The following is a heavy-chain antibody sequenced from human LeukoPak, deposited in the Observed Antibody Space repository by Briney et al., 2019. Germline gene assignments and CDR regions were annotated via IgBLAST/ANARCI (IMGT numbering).Heavy chain of an antibody. CDR3: ETRTSGAFDF. V-gene: IGHV3-30-3*01. CDR2: ISDYGNSK. Sequence: TGGSLRLSCAASGFTFSNYAVHWVRQAPGKGLEWVALISDYGNSKYYTNSVKGRFTISRDNSKNTLYLQMNSLRAEDTAVYYCETRTSGAFDFWGQGTMVIVS. J-gene: IGHJ3*01. CDR1: GFTFSNYA.